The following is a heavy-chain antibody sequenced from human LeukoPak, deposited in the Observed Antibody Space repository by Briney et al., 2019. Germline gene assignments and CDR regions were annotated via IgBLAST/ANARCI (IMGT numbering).Heavy chain of an antibody. J-gene: IGHJ1*01. CDR2: ISGGGEST. V-gene: IGHV3-23*01. D-gene: IGHD3-9*01. Sequence: GGSLRLSCAASEFTFSSYGMSWVRQAPGKGLEWVSAISGGGESTYYADSVKGRFTISRDNSNHTLYLQMNSLRADDTAVYYCARDGHYDILTGYFQDWGQGTLVTVSS. CDR1: EFTFSSYG. CDR3: ARDGHYDILTGYFQD.